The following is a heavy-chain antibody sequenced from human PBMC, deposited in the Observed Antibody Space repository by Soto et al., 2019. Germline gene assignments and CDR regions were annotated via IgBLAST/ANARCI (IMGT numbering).Heavy chain of an antibody. D-gene: IGHD3-3*01. J-gene: IGHJ4*02. CDR1: GFTFSSYG. CDR2: IWYDGSNK. V-gene: IGHV3-33*06. Sequence: GGSLRLSCAASGFTFSSYGMHWVRQAPGKGLEWVAVIWYDGSNKYYADSVRGRFTISRDNSKNTLYLQMNRLRAEDTAVSYCAKGTDKYYDFWSGYPQDYWGQGTLVTVSS. CDR3: AKGTDKYYDFWSGYPQDY.